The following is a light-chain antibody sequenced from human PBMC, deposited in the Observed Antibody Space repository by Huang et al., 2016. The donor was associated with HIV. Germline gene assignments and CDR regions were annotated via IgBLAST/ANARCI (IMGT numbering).Light chain of an antibody. J-gene: IGKJ4*01. Sequence: DIQMTQSPSSVSASVGDKVTITCRASQDISTWLTWYQQKPGKAPKRLIFAASRLPDAVPPRFSVTGSGTSFTLTITNLQPDDFATYYCQQSDRFPLTFGGGTRVDIK. CDR1: QDISTW. CDR3: QQSDRFPLT. CDR2: AAS. V-gene: IGKV1-12*01.